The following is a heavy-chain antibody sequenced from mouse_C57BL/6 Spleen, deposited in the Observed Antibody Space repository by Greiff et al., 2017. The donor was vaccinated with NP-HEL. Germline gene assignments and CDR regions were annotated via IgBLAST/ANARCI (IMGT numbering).Heavy chain of an antibody. CDR2: IHPNSGST. Sequence: QVQLQQPGAELVKPGASVKLSCKASGYTFTSYWMHWVKQRPGQGLEWIGMIHPNSGSTNYNEKFKSKATLTVDKSSSTAYMQLSSLTSEDSAVYYCASPVDYEKTRFAYWGQGTLVTVSA. CDR1: GYTFTSYW. V-gene: IGHV1-64*01. D-gene: IGHD2-13*01. CDR3: ASPVDYEKTRFAY. J-gene: IGHJ3*01.